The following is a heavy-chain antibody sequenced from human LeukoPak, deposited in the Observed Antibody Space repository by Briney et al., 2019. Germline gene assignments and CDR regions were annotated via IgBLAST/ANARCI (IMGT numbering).Heavy chain of an antibody. CDR2: INPNSGGT. D-gene: IGHD3-3*01. CDR3: ARAYDFWSGYPSNFDY. Sequence: GASVKVSCKASGYTFTGYYVHWVRQAPGQGLEWMGWINPNSGGTNYAQKFQGRVTMTRDTSISTAYMELSRLRFDDTAVYYCARAYDFWSGYPSNFDYWGQGTLVTVSS. J-gene: IGHJ4*02. CDR1: GYTFTGYY. V-gene: IGHV1-2*02.